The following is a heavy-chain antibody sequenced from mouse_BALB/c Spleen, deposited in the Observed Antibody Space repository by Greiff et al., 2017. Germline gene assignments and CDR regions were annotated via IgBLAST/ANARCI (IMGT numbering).Heavy chain of an antibody. Sequence: EVQLQESGPGLVKPSQSLSLTCSVTGYSITSGYYWNWIRQFPGNKLEWMGYISYDGSNNYNPSLKNRISITRDTSKNQFFLKLNSVTTEDTATYYCAREVSHYAMDYWGQGTSVTVSS. CDR2: ISYDGSN. CDR1: GYSITSGYY. CDR3: AREVSHYAMDY. D-gene: IGHD2-5*01. V-gene: IGHV3-6*02. J-gene: IGHJ4*01.